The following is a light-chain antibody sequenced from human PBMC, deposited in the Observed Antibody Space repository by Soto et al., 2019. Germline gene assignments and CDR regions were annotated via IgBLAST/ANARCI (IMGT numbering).Light chain of an antibody. CDR1: QSVSSSY. J-gene: IGKJ2*01. CDR2: GAS. Sequence: EIVLTQSPGTLSLSPGERATLSCRASQSVSSSYLAWYQQQPGQAPRLLIYGASSRATGIADRFSGSGAGTDFTLPIIRLEHEDVAVYYCQQYGSSPPYTFGQGTKLEIK. CDR3: QQYGSSPPYT. V-gene: IGKV3-20*01.